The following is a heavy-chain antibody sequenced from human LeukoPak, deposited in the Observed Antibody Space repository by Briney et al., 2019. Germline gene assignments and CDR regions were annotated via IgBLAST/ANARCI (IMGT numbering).Heavy chain of an antibody. CDR1: GFNFNSYS. V-gene: IGHV3-21*06. CDR2: ISSSSGYI. J-gene: IGHJ3*02. D-gene: IGHD4/OR15-4a*01. CDR3: ARPHTDYNTNNAFDI. Sequence: GGSLSLSCVASGFNFNSYSMSWVRQAPGKGLEWVSSISSSSGYIYYADSVRGRFTISRDNANNSLSLQMNSLRAEDTAAYYCARPHTDYNTNNAFDIWGQGTMVTVSS.